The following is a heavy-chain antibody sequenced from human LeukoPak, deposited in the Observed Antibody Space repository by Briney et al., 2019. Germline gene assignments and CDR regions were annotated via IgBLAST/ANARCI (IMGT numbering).Heavy chain of an antibody. CDR1: GGSISSSSYY. Sequence: SETLSLTCTVSGGSISSSSYYWGWIRQPPGKGLEWIGSIYYSGSTYYNPSLKSRFTISVDRPKNQFFLNVTSLTAADTAVYYCARSRQASGLFSSWGQGTLVVVSS. CDR3: ARSRQASGLFSS. D-gene: IGHD3-10*01. CDR2: IYYSGST. V-gene: IGHV4-39*07. J-gene: IGHJ5*02.